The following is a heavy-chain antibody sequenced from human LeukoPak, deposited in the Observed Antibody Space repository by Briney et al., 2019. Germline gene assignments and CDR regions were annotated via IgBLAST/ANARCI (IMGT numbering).Heavy chain of an antibody. Sequence: PGGSLRLSCAASGITFGNNWMHWVRRGPGKGLVWISRINSDGGGAIYADSVKGRLTVSRDNAKNTLYLQMYSLRAEDTAVYYCARDVPHNWFDTWGQGTLVTVSS. CDR1: GITFGNNW. J-gene: IGHJ5*02. V-gene: IGHV3-74*01. CDR2: INSDGGGA. CDR3: ARDVPHNWFDT.